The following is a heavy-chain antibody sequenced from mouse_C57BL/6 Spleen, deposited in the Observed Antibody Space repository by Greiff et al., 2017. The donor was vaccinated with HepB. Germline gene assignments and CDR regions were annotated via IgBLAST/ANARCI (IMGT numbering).Heavy chain of an antibody. CDR3: ARRMILRGPLFAY. D-gene: IGHD1-1*01. CDR2: INPNNGGT. J-gene: IGHJ3*01. CDR1: GYTFTDYY. V-gene: IGHV1-26*01. Sequence: EVQLQQSGPELVKPGASVKISCKASGYTFTDYYMNWVKQSHGKSLEWIGDINPNNGGTSYNQKFKGKATLTVDKSSSTAYMELRSLTSEDSAVYYCARRMILRGPLFAYWGQGTLVTVSA.